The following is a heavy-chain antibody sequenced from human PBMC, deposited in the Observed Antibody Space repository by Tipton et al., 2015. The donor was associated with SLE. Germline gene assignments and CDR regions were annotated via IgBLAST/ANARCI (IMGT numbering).Heavy chain of an antibody. CDR3: ARGPTGEAGYFDL. CDR1: GGSISSGGHY. CDR2: IYYSGGT. Sequence: TLSLTCIVSGGSISSGGHYWNWIRQHPGKGLEWIGYIYYSGGTYYNPSLKSRVTISVDTSRNQFSLKLSSVTAADTAVYYCARGPTGEAGYFDLWGRGTLATVSS. V-gene: IGHV4-31*03. D-gene: IGHD7-27*01. J-gene: IGHJ2*01.